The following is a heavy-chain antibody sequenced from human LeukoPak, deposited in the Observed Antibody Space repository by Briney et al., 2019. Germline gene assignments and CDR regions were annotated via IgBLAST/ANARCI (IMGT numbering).Heavy chain of an antibody. D-gene: IGHD5-18*01. Sequence: GGSLRLSCAASGFSYTIFWMSWVRQAPGRGLEWVATIKEDGSEKYYVDSVKGRFTISRDNAKNSLYLQMNSLRAEDTAVYYCARVFGYSYGYERSSMDVWGKGTTVTVSS. CDR2: IKEDGSEK. CDR1: GFSYTIFW. V-gene: IGHV3-7*01. CDR3: ARVFGYSYGYERSSMDV. J-gene: IGHJ6*03.